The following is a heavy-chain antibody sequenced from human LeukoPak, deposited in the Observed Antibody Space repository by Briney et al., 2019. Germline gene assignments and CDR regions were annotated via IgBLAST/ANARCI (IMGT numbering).Heavy chain of an antibody. V-gene: IGHV4-39*01. D-gene: IGHD6-13*01. J-gene: IGHJ3*02. CDR2: IYYSGNT. CDR1: GGSISISSYY. CDR3: ARLDGIAAVDN. Sequence: PSETLSLTCTVSGGSISISSYYWGWIRQSPGKGVEWIGTIYYSGNTYYNPSLKSRVTISADTSKNQFSLKLSSVTAADTALYYCARLDGIAAVDNWGQGTMVIVSS.